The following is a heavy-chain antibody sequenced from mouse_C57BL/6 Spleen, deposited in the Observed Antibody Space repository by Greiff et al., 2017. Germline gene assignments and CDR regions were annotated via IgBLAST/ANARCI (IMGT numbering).Heavy chain of an antibody. D-gene: IGHD3-1*01. CDR3: ARGLFPGYFDV. CDR2: IYPGSGNT. Sequence: QVHVKQSGAELVRPGASVKLSCKASGYTFTDYYINWVKQRPGQGLEWIARIYPGSGNTYYNEKFKGKATLTAEKSSSTAYMQLSSLTSEDSAVYFCARGLFPGYFDVWGTGTTVTVSS. CDR1: GYTFTDYY. J-gene: IGHJ1*03. V-gene: IGHV1-76*01.